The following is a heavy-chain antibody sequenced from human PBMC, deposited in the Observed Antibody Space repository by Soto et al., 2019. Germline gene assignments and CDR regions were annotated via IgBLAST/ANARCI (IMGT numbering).Heavy chain of an antibody. Sequence: VRLLESGGGLVQPGGSLRLSCAASGFTFSSYAMSWVRQAPGRGLEWVSAVSAGAISTYYADSVKGRFTISRDNSKNVLYLQMNSLRGDDMALYFCARGANGDYDYWGQGTLVTVSS. J-gene: IGHJ4*02. CDR1: GFTFSSYA. V-gene: IGHV3-23*01. D-gene: IGHD4-17*01. CDR3: ARGANGDYDY. CDR2: VSAGAIST.